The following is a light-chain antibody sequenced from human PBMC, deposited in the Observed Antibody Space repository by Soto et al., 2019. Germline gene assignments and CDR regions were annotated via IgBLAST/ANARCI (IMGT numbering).Light chain of an antibody. CDR3: QKASTFPLT. J-gene: IGKJ4*01. CDR1: QDISSW. CDR2: AAS. V-gene: IGKV1-12*01. Sequence: IHMTQSPSSVSASVGYRVTISGRACQDISSWLAWYQQKPGNAPKLLIHAASSLQGGVPSRFSGSGSGTDFTLTISSLQPEDSATYYCQKASTFPLTFGGGTKVDIK.